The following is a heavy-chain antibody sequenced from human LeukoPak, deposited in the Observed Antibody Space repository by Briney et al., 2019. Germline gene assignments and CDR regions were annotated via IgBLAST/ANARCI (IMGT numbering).Heavy chain of an antibody. CDR1: GFTFSNYA. CDR2: ISGSGGST. Sequence: GGSLRLSCAASGFTFSNYAMSWVRQAPGKGLEWVSAISGSGGSTYYADSVKGRFTISRDNSKNTLYLQMNSLRAEDTAVYYCAKSSGSYDLHYWGQGTLVTVSS. V-gene: IGHV3-23*01. CDR3: AKSSGSYDLHY. D-gene: IGHD1-26*01. J-gene: IGHJ4*02.